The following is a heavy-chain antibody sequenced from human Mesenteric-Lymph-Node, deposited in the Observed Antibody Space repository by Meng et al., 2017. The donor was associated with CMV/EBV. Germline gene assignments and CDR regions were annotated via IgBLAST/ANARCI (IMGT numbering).Heavy chain of an antibody. J-gene: IGHJ4*02. CDR3: ARGLSRNYYDSNNAHIRQYYFDS. CDR2: ISSGGETT. Sequence: GESLKISCAASGFTFSTYAMNWVRQAPGKGLEWVSAISSGGETTYYADSVRGRFTISRDNSKNTLYLQMNSLRAEDTAVYYCARGLSRNYYDSNNAHIRQYYFDSWGQGTLVTVSS. D-gene: IGHD3-22*01. V-gene: IGHV3-23*01. CDR1: GFTFSTYA.